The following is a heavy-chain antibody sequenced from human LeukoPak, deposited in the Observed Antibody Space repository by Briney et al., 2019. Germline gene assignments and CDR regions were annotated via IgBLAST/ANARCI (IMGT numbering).Heavy chain of an antibody. Sequence: PSETLSLTCTVSGGSISSYYWSWIRQPPGKGLEWIGYIYYSGSTNYNPSLKSRVTISVDTSKNQFSLKLSSVTAADTAVYYCASSTGVRYFDLWGRDTLVTVSS. CDR2: IYYSGST. CDR1: GGSISSYY. V-gene: IGHV4-59*08. D-gene: IGHD7-27*01. J-gene: IGHJ2*01. CDR3: ASSTGVRYFDL.